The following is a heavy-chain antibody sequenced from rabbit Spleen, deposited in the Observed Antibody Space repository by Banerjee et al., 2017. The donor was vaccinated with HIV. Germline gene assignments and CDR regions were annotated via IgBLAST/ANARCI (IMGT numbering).Heavy chain of an antibody. V-gene: IGHV1S40*01. Sequence: QSLEESGGDLVKPEGSLTLTCTASGFSFNSGYDMCWVRQAPGKGLEWIACISAGSSGTTYYASWPKGRFTISKASSTTVTLQMTSLTAADTATYFCARDTSSSFSSYGMDLWGQGTLVTVS. D-gene: IGHD1-1*01. J-gene: IGHJ6*01. CDR2: ISAGSSGTT. CDR3: ARDTSSSFSSYGMDL. CDR1: GFSFNSGYD.